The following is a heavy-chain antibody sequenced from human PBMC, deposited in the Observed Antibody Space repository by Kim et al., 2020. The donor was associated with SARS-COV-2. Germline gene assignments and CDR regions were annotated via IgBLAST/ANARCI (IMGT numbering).Heavy chain of an antibody. D-gene: IGHD2-21*01. V-gene: IGHV3-30*01. J-gene: IGHJ6*02. CDR3: ARDIAEDYYGMDV. Sequence: AAAVKGRFTISGDNSKNTLNLQMNSLRAEDTAVYYCARDIAEDYYGMDVWGQGTTVTVSS.